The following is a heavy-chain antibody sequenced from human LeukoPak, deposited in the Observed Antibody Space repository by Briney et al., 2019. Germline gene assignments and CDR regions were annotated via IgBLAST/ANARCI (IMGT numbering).Heavy chain of an antibody. J-gene: IGHJ1*01. D-gene: IGHD6-13*01. V-gene: IGHV3-30*02. CDR1: GFTFSSYG. Sequence: PTGGSLRLSCAASGFTFSSYGMHWVRQAPGKGLEWVAFIRYDGSNKYYADSVKGRFTISRDNSKNTLYLQMNSLRAEDTAVYYCARDSSVAAAGTGYFQHWGQGTLVTVSS. CDR2: IRYDGSNK. CDR3: ARDSSVAAAGTGYFQH.